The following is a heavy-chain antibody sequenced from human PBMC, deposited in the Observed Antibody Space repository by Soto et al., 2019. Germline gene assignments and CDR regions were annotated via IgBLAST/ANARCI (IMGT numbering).Heavy chain of an antibody. CDR3: ARGPDYDFWSGYYTPFYFDY. V-gene: IGHV4-31*03. Sequence: SEPLSLTCTVSGGSISSGGYYWSWIRQHPGKGLEWIGYIYYSGSTYYNPSLKSRVTISVDTSKNQFSLKLSSVTAADTAVYYCARGPDYDFWSGYYTPFYFDYWGQGTLVTVSS. D-gene: IGHD3-3*01. J-gene: IGHJ4*02. CDR1: GGSISSGGYY. CDR2: IYYSGST.